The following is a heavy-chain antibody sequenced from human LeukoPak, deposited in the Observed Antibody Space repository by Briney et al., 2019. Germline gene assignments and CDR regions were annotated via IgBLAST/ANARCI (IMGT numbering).Heavy chain of an antibody. V-gene: IGHV3-30*04. CDR3: ARGPDYGDYVY. CDR2: ISYDGSNK. Sequence: GRSLRLSCAASGFTFSSYAMHWVRQAPGKGLEWVAVISYDGSNKYYADSVKGRFTISRDNSKNTLYLQMNSLRAEDTAVYYCARGPDYGDYVYWGQGTLVTVFS. CDR1: GFTFSSYA. J-gene: IGHJ4*02. D-gene: IGHD4-17*01.